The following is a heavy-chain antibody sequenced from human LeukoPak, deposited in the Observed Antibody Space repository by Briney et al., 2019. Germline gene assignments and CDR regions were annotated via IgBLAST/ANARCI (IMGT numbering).Heavy chain of an antibody. J-gene: IGHJ5*02. V-gene: IGHV3-21*05. CDR3: ARDTAHYGDYRAFDP. Sequence: PGGSLRLSCAASGFTFSSYELNWVRQAPGKGLEWVSYISSSSSYTNYADSVKGRFTISRDNAKNSLYLQMNSLRAEDTAVYYCARDTAHYGDYRAFDPWGQGTLVTVSS. CDR1: GFTFSSYE. D-gene: IGHD4-17*01. CDR2: ISSSSSYT.